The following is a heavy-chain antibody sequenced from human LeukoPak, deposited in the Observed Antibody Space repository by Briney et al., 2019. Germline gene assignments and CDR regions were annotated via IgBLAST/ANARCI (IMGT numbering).Heavy chain of an antibody. Sequence: SETLSLTCTVSGGSISSYYWSWIRQPAGKGLEWIGRIYTSGSTNYNPSLKSRVTISVDTSKNQFSLRLSSVTAADTAVYYCARGPVGGTTYNDGDAFDIWGQGTMVTVSS. V-gene: IGHV4-4*07. CDR2: IYTSGST. J-gene: IGHJ3*02. CDR3: ARGPVGGTTYNDGDAFDI. CDR1: GGSISSYY. D-gene: IGHD1-7*01.